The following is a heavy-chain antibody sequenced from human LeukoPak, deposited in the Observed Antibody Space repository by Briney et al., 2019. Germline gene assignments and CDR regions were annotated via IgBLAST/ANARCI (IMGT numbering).Heavy chain of an antibody. CDR3: ARSLYTIFGVVTPAFFYYYYGMDV. Sequence: SETLSLTCAVSDGSMSGYYWSWFRQPPGKGLEWIGYIHDSGSTRYNPSLKSRLTISVDTPKNQFSLKLSSVTAADTAVYYCARSLYTIFGVVTPAFFYYYYGMDVWGQGTTVTVSS. CDR2: IHDSGST. J-gene: IGHJ6*02. V-gene: IGHV4-59*08. D-gene: IGHD3-3*01. CDR1: DGSMSGYY.